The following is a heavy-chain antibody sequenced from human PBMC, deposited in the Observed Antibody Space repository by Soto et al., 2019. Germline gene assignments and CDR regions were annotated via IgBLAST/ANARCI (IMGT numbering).Heavy chain of an antibody. CDR2: IRSKANSYAT. V-gene: IGHV3-73*02. J-gene: IGHJ5*02. Sequence: EVQLVESGGGLVQPGGSLKLSCAASGFTFSGSAMHWVRQASGKGLEWVGRIRSKANSYATAYAASVKGRFTISRDDSKNTAYLQMNSLKTEDTAVYYCTGRAAAGTTWFDPWGQGTLVTVSS. D-gene: IGHD6-13*01. CDR3: TGRAAAGTTWFDP. CDR1: GFTFSGSA.